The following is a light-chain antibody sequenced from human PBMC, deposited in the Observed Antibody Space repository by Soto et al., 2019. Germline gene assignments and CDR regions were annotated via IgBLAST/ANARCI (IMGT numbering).Light chain of an antibody. CDR3: QQYDYSRT. Sequence: IQRTQSRSTLSASVGDTVTITCRASQSVSDSLAWYQVKPGEAPKLLIFDVSNLETGVPSRFSGSGSGTEFSLTIRGLQPDDFATYYCQQYDYSRTFGQGTKVDIK. CDR1: QSVSDS. CDR2: DVS. J-gene: IGKJ1*01. V-gene: IGKV1-5*01.